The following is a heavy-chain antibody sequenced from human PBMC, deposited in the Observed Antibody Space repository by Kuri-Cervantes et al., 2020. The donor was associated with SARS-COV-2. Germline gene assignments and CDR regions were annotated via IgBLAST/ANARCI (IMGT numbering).Heavy chain of an antibody. V-gene: IGHV4-4*07. CDR3: ARLYDFWSGSQAGWFDP. CDR2: IYTSGST. CDR1: GGSISSYY. Sequence: GSLRLSCTVSGGSISSYYWSWIRQPAGKGLEWIGRIYTSGSTNYNPSLKSRVTMSVDTSKNQFSLRLSSVTAADTAVYYCARLYDFWSGSQAGWFDPWGQGTLVTVSS. D-gene: IGHD3-3*01. J-gene: IGHJ5*02.